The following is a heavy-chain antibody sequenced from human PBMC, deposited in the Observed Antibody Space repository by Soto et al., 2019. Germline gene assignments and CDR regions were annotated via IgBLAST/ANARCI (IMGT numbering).Heavy chain of an antibody. CDR2: IIPIFGTA. V-gene: IGHV1-69*12. Sequence: QVQLVQSGAEVKKPGSSVKVSCKASGGTFSSYAISWVRQAPGQGLEWMGGIIPIFGTANYAQKSQGRVTITADESTSTAYRELGSLRSEDTAVYYCARAGVVVVAALGFDPWGQGTLVTVSS. CDR3: ARAGVVVVAALGFDP. J-gene: IGHJ5*02. D-gene: IGHD2-15*01. CDR1: GGTFSSYA.